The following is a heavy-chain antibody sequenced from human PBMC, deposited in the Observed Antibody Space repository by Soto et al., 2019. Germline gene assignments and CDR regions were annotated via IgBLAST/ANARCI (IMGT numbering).Heavy chain of an antibody. Sequence: GGSLRLSCAASGFTFSSYGMHWVRQAPGKGLEWVAVIWYDGSNKYYADSVKGRFTISRDNSKNTLYLQMNSLRAEDTAVYYSARATYYYGSGSYGMDVWGQGTTVTVS. D-gene: IGHD3-10*01. V-gene: IGHV3-33*08. CDR2: IWYDGSNK. CDR3: ARATYYYGSGSYGMDV. CDR1: GFTFSSYG. J-gene: IGHJ6*02.